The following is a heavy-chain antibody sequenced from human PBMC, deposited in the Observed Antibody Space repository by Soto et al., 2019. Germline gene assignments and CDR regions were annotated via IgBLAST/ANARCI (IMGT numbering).Heavy chain of an antibody. CDR1: GGSISSYY. CDR3: ATMGTPATGLYYFDY. J-gene: IGHJ4*02. Sequence: SETLSLTCTVSGGSISSYYWSWIRQPPGKGLEWIGYIYYSGSTNYNPSLKSRVTISVDTSKNQFSLKLSSVTAADTAVYYCATMGTPATGLYYFDYWGQGTLVTVSS. V-gene: IGHV4-59*13. D-gene: IGHD2-15*01. CDR2: IYYSGST.